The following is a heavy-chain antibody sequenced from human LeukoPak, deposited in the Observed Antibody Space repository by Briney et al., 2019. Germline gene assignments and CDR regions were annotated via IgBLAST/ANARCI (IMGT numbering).Heavy chain of an antibody. CDR3: ASWGSSSGFYNY. Sequence: SETLSLTCAVYGGSFSGYYWSWIRQPPGKGLEWIGEINHSGSTNYNPFLKSRVTISVDTSKNQFSLKLSSVTAADTAVYYCASWGSSSGFYNYWGQGTLVTVSS. CDR1: GGSFSGYY. CDR2: INHSGST. J-gene: IGHJ4*02. D-gene: IGHD6-6*01. V-gene: IGHV4-34*01.